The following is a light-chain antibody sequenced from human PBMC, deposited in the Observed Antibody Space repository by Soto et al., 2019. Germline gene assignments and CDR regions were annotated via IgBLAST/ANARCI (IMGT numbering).Light chain of an antibody. V-gene: IGLV2-8*01. CDR2: EVN. J-gene: IGLJ1*01. CDR3: SSYAGSNILYV. CDR1: SSDVGAYNY. Sequence: QSALTQPPSASGSPGQSVTISCTGTSSDVGAYNYVSWYQQHPGNAPKLMTYEVNKRPSGVPDRFSGSKSGNTASLTVSGLQAEDEADYYCSSYAGSNILYVFGTGTKVTVL.